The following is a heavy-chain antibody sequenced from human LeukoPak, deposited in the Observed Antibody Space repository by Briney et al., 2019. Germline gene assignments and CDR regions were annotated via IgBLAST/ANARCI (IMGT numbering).Heavy chain of an antibody. CDR1: GFTFSDYY. CDR3: ARARNWGGDY. J-gene: IGHJ4*02. D-gene: IGHD7-27*01. CDR2: ISSGSTTI. V-gene: IGHV3-11*01. Sequence: GGSLRLSCAASGFTFSDYYMSWIRQAPGKGLEWVSCISSGSTTIYYADSVKGRFTISRDNAKNSLYLQMNSLRAEDTAVYYCARARNWGGDYWGQGALVTVSS.